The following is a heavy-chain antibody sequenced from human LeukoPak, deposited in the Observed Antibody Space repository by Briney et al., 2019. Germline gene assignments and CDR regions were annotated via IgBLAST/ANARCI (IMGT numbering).Heavy chain of an antibody. CDR2: ISRSSSTI. Sequence: GGSLRLSCAASGFTFSDYSMNWVRQAPGKGLEWVSYISRSSSTISYADSVKGRFTISRDNAKNSLYLRMNSLRVEDTAVYFCARDRGVVNPYFFDYWGQGTLVTVSS. D-gene: IGHD4-23*01. CDR1: GFTFSDYS. J-gene: IGHJ4*02. CDR3: ARDRGVVNPYFFDY. V-gene: IGHV3-48*01.